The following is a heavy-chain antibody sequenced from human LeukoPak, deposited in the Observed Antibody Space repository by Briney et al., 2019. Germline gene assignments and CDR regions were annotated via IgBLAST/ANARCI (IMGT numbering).Heavy chain of an antibody. Sequence: GESLKISCKGSGYSFTSYWIGWVRQMPGKGLEWVGIIYPADSDTRYSPSFQGQVTISADKSISTAYLLWSSLKASDTAMYYCARISRGGGSTAAPGTFDYWGQGTLVTVSS. CDR3: ARISRGGGSTAAPGTFDY. V-gene: IGHV5-51*01. J-gene: IGHJ4*02. CDR2: IYPADSDT. D-gene: IGHD6-13*01. CDR1: GYSFTSYW.